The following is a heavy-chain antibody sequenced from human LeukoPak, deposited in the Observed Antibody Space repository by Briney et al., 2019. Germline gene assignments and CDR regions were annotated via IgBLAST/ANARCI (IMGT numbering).Heavy chain of an antibody. CDR2: ISAYNGNT. CDR1: GYTFTSYG. J-gene: IGHJ4*02. D-gene: IGHD3-9*01. CDR3: ARDEPTYYDILTGSPQGYFDY. V-gene: IGHV1-18*01. Sequence: ASVKVSCKASGYTFTSYGISWVRQAPGQGLEWMGWISAYNGNTNYAQKLQGRVTMTTDTSTSAAYMELRSLRSDDTAVYYCARDEPTYYDILTGSPQGYFDYWGQGTLVTVSS.